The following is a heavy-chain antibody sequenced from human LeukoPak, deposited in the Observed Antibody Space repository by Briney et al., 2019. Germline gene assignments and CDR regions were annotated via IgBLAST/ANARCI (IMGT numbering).Heavy chain of an antibody. CDR3: AKSLGPGVGTISFDY. CDR1: GFTFRTYT. Sequence: GGSLRLSCAASGFTFRTYTMGWVRQAPGKGLEWVSAISGSGGTINYADSVKGRFTISRDNSKNTLYLQMNSLRAEDTAVYYCAKSLGPGVGTISFDYWGQGTLVTVSS. CDR2: ISGSGGTI. D-gene: IGHD1-14*01. J-gene: IGHJ4*02. V-gene: IGHV3-23*01.